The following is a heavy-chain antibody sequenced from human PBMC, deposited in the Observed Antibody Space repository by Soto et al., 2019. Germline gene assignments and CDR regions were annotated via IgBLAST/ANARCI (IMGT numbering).Heavy chain of an antibody. Sequence: ASVKVSCKASGYTFTSYGISWVRQAPGQGLEWMGWISAYNGNTNYAQKLQGRVTMTTDTSTSTAYMELRSLRSDDTAVYYCARDVEDIVVVPAAMRDYWGQGTLVTVSS. D-gene: IGHD2-2*01. V-gene: IGHV1-18*01. J-gene: IGHJ4*02. CDR2: ISAYNGNT. CDR1: GYTFTSYG. CDR3: ARDVEDIVVVPAAMRDY.